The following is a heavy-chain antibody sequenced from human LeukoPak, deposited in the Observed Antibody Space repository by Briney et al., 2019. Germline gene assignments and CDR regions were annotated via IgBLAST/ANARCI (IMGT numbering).Heavy chain of an antibody. CDR3: ARGRRYYYDSSGSGPDY. CDR1: GGSFSGYY. D-gene: IGHD3-22*01. Sequence: SETLSLTCAVYGGSFSGYYWSWIRQPPGKGLEWIGEINHSGSTNYNPSLKSRVTISVDTSKNQFSLELSSVTAADTAVYYCARGRRYYYDSSGSGPDYWGQGTLVTVSS. CDR2: INHSGST. J-gene: IGHJ4*02. V-gene: IGHV4-34*01.